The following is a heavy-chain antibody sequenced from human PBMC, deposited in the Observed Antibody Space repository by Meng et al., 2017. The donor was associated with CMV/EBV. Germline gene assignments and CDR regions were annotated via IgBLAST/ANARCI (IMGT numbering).Heavy chain of an antibody. CDR3: ARDRVGYYYGMDV. J-gene: IGHJ6*02. V-gene: IGHV1-2*02. Sequence: ASVKVSCKASGYTFTSYAISWVRQAPGQGLEWMGWINPNSGGTNYAQKFQGRVTMTRDASISTAYMELSRLRSDDTAVYYCARDRVGYYYGMDVWGQGTTVTVSS. CDR1: GYTFTSYA. D-gene: IGHD3-16*01. CDR2: INPNSGGT.